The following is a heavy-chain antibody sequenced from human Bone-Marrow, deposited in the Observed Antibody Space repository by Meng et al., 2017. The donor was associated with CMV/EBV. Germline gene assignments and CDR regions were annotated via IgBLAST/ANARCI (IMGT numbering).Heavy chain of an antibody. V-gene: IGHV4-34*01. Sequence: SETLSLTCAVYGGSFSGYYWSWIRQPPGKGLEWIGEINHSGSTNYNPSLKSRVTISVDTSKNQFSLKLSSVTAADTAVYYCARGGGYSYARDLDYWGQGTLVTVSS. D-gene: IGHD5-18*01. CDR3: ARGGGYSYARDLDY. CDR2: INHSGST. CDR1: GGSFSGYY. J-gene: IGHJ4*02.